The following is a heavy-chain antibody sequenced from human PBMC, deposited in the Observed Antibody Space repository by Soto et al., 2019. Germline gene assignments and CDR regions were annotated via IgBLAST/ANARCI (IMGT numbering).Heavy chain of an antibody. CDR2: IIPIFGTA. J-gene: IGHJ5*02. Sequence: SVKVSCKASGGTFRSYAISWVRQATGQGLEWMGGIIPIFGTANYAQKFQGRVTITADESTSTAYMELSSLRSEDTAVYYCARVAAAGGSNWFDPWGQGTLVTV. V-gene: IGHV1-69*13. CDR3: ARVAAAGGSNWFDP. D-gene: IGHD6-13*01. CDR1: GGTFRSYA.